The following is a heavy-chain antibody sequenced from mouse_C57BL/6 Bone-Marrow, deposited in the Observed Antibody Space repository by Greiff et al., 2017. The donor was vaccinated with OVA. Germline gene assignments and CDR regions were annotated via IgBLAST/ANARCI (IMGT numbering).Heavy chain of an antibody. J-gene: IGHJ1*03. D-gene: IGHD4-1*01. CDR2: IRLKSDNYAT. CDR1: GFTFSNYW. V-gene: IGHV6-3*01. CDR3: TVLGYWYFDV. Sequence: EVKLVESGGGLVQPGGSMKLSCVASGFTFSNYWMNWVRQSPEKGLEWVAQIRLKSDNYATHYAESVKGRFTISRDDSKSSVYLQMNNLRAEDTGIYYCTVLGYWYFDVWGTGTTVTVSS.